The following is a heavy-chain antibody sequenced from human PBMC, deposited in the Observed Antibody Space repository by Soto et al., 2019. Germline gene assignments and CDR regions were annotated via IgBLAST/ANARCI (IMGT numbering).Heavy chain of an antibody. J-gene: IGHJ6*02. CDR3: ARDQGTVDTFFYYYAVDV. CDR1: GFTFSSYG. Sequence: SLRLSCAASGFTFSSYGMHWVRQAPGKGLEWVAIIWYDGSNKYYADSVKGRFTISRDNSKKTLYLQMNSLRAEDTAVYYCARDQGTVDTFFYYYAVDVWGQGTTVTVSS. V-gene: IGHV3-33*01. CDR2: IWYDGSNK. D-gene: IGHD4-4*01.